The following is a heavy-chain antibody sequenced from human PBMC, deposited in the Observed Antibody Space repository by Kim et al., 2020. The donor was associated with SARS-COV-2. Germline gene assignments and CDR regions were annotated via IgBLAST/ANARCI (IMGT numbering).Heavy chain of an antibody. Sequence: GGSLRLSCAASGFTFNSYDMAWARQAAGKGLEWIAAIGLRGGEFYADSVKGRFIISRDNSKNMLYLHMNSLTVEDTAVYVCGKDVGRFGYYDYWGQGTLVTVAS. CDR1: GFTFNSYD. D-gene: IGHD3-22*01. J-gene: IGHJ4*01. CDR3: GKDVGRFGYYDY. V-gene: IGHV3-23*01. CDR2: IGLRGGE.